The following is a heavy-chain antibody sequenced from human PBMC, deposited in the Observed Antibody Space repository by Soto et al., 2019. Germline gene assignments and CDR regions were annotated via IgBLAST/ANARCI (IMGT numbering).Heavy chain of an antibody. CDR2: IWYDGSNN. D-gene: IGHD3-10*01. Sequence: PRGSLGLSCAASGFTFDDYAMHWVRQAPGKGLEWVSVIWYDGSNNYQGESVKGRFTMSRDISKNTLYLQMDSLRPEDTALYYCARRDTTGSYCFDNCGQGTRVTVSS. J-gene: IGHJ4*02. CDR1: GFTFDDYA. V-gene: IGHV3-33*08. CDR3: ARRDTTGSYCFDN.